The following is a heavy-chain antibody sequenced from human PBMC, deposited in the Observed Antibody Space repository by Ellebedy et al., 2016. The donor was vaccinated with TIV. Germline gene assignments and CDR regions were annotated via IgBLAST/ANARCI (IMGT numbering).Heavy chain of an antibody. D-gene: IGHD6-19*01. Sequence: PGGSLRLSCAASGFTFSSYSMNWVRQAPGKGLEWVSYISSSSSTIYYADSVKGRFTISRDNAKNSLYLQMNSLRAEDTAVYYCARAGSGWYEGFTTLYFDYWGQGTLVTVSS. CDR1: GFTFSSYS. J-gene: IGHJ4*02. CDR3: ARAGSGWYEGFTTLYFDY. V-gene: IGHV3-48*01. CDR2: ISSSSSTI.